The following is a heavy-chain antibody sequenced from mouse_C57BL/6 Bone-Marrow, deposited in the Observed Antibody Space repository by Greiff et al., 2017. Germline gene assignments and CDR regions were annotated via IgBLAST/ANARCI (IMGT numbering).Heavy chain of an antibody. V-gene: IGHV3-6*01. D-gene: IGHD3-2*02. J-gene: IGHJ3*01. CDR3: ARDSSGYSFAY. Sequence: EVKLVESGPGLVKPSQSLSLTCSVTGYSITSGYYRNWIRQFPGNKLEWMGYISYDGSNNYNPSLKNRITITRDTSKNQYFLKLNSVTTEDTATYYCARDSSGYSFAYWGQGTLVTVSA. CDR1: GYSITSGYY. CDR2: ISYDGSN.